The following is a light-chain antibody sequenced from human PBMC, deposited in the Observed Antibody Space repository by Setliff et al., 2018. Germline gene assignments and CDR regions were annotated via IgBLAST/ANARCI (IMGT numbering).Light chain of an antibody. CDR1: SSDVGAYNV. CDR3: SSYAASYNPYV. CDR2: EVT. J-gene: IGLJ1*01. Sequence: QSALTQPPSASGPPGQSLTISCTGTSSDVGAYNVVSWYQHHPGKAPKLIIYEVTKRPSGVPDRFSGSKSGNTASLTVSGRQAEDEAEYYCSSYAASYNPYVFRSGTKVTVL. V-gene: IGLV2-8*01.